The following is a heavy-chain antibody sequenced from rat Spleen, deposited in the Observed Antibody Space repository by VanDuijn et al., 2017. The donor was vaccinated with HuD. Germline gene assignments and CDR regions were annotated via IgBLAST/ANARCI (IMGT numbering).Heavy chain of an antibody. D-gene: IGHD1-2*01. CDR3: TRGGFYRY. CDR2: IWGDGST. J-gene: IGHJ2*01. Sequence: QVQLKESGPGLVQPSQTLSLTCTVSGFSLTSYHISWVRQPPGKGLEWMGVIWGDGSTAYNSALKSRLSISRDTSKSQVFLKMNSLQTEDTATYYCTRGGFYRYWGQGVMVTVSS. V-gene: IGHV2-43*01. CDR1: GFSLTSYH.